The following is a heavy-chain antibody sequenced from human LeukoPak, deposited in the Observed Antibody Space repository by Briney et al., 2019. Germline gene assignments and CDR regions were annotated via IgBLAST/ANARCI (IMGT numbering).Heavy chain of an antibody. Sequence: GGFLRLSCAASGFTFSSYWMHWVRQAPGKGLVWVSGINSDGSSTSYADSVKGRFTISRDNAKNTLYLQMNSLRAEDTALYYCTSNIYDSLTHAFDIWGQGTMVTVAS. V-gene: IGHV3-74*01. CDR3: TSNIYDSLTHAFDI. D-gene: IGHD3-9*01. J-gene: IGHJ3*02. CDR1: GFTFSSYW. CDR2: INSDGSST.